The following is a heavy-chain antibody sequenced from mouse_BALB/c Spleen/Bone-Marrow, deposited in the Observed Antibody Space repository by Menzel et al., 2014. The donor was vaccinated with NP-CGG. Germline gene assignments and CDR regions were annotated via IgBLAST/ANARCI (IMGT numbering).Heavy chain of an antibody. CDR1: GFSLTSYG. Sequence: VKLVESGPGLVAPSQSLSITCTVSGFSLTSYGVHWVRQPPGKGLGWLGVIWAGGSTNYNSALMSRLSISKDNSKSQVFLKMNRLQTDDTAMYYCASMITTAWFAYWGQGTLVTVSA. D-gene: IGHD2-4*01. V-gene: IGHV2-9*02. J-gene: IGHJ3*01. CDR2: IWAGGST. CDR3: ASMITTAWFAY.